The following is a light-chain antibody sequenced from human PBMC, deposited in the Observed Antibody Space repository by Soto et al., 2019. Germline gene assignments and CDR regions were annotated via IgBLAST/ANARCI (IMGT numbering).Light chain of an antibody. CDR1: QSVSSSY. V-gene: IGKV3-20*01. Sequence: EIVLTQSPGTLSLSPGERVTLSCRASQSVSSSYLAWYQQKPGQAPRLLIYGASSRATGIPDRFSGSGSAADFTLTISRLEPEDFAVYYCQQYGSSPKTFGQGTKVEIK. J-gene: IGKJ1*01. CDR2: GAS. CDR3: QQYGSSPKT.